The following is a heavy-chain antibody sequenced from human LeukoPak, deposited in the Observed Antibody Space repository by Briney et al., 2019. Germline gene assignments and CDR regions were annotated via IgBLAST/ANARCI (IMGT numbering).Heavy chain of an antibody. Sequence: PSETLSLTCTVSGGSISSYYWSWIRQPPGKGLEWIGYIYYSGSTNYNPSLKCRVTISVDTSKNQFSLKLSSVTAADTAVYYCARRFGEQWLAGYYFDYWGQGTLVTVSS. CDR2: IYYSGST. J-gene: IGHJ4*02. V-gene: IGHV4-59*08. D-gene: IGHD6-19*01. CDR1: GGSISSYY. CDR3: ARRFGEQWLAGYYFDY.